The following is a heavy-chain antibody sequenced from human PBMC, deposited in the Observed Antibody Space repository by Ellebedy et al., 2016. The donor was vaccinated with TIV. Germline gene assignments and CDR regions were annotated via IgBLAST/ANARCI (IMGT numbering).Heavy chain of an antibody. V-gene: IGHV4-59*01. J-gene: IGHJ4*02. D-gene: IGHD6-19*01. Sequence: MPSETLSLTCTVSGGSISSDYWSWIRQPPGKGLEWIGYIYYSGSTKYNPSLKSRVTISVDTSKKQFSLKLTSVTAADTAVYYCARDSSGWYDYWGQGTLVTVSS. CDR3: ARDSSGWYDY. CDR1: GGSISSDY. CDR2: IYYSGST.